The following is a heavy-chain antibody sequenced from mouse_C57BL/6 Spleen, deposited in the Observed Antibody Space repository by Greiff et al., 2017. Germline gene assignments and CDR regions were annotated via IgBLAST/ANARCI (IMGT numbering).Heavy chain of an antibody. J-gene: IGHJ2*01. CDR3: ARRGGYGNLDY. Sequence: QVQLQQPGAELVRPGTSVKLSCKASGYTFTSYWMHWVKQRPGQGLEWIGVIDPSDSYTNYNQKFKGKATLTVDTSSSTAYMQLSSLTSEDSAVYHCARRGGYGNLDYWGQGTTLTVSS. D-gene: IGHD2-10*02. V-gene: IGHV1-59*01. CDR2: IDPSDSYT. CDR1: GYTFTSYW.